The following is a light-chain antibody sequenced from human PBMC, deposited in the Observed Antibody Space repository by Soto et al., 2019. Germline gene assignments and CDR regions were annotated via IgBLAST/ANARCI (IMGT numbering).Light chain of an antibody. V-gene: IGLV4-69*01. J-gene: IGLJ3*02. CDR1: SGHNSYA. Sequence: QLVLTQSPSASASLGASVKLTCTLSSGHNSYAIAWHQQQPEKGPRYLMKVNSDGSHSKGDAIPDRFSASSSRAVRYLTISSPSSEDGADSCWRTFGTEVLVFGRETKLNVL. CDR2: VNSDGSH. CDR3: RTFGTEVLV.